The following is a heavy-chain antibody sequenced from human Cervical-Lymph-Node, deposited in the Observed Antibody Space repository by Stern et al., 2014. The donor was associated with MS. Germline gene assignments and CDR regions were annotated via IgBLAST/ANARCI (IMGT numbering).Heavy chain of an antibody. V-gene: IGHV4-30-4*01. D-gene: IGHD5-24*01. Sequence: QLQLQESGPGLVKPSQTLSLTCAVTGGSISSAEYYWSWIRQSPGKGLEWIGYIHYSWTTYYNPTLKCRVTISVDTSKNQFSLKLRSVTAADTAVYYCSRDADGYSLVFGYWGRGTLVTVSS. CDR3: SRDADGYSLVFGY. CDR2: IHYSWTT. CDR1: GGSISSAEYY. J-gene: IGHJ4*02.